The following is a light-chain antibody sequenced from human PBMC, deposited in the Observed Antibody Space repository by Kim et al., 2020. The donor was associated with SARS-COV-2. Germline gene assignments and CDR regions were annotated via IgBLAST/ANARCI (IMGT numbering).Light chain of an antibody. Sequence: QSVLTQPPSASGTPGQRVTISCSGSTPNIGSRPVYWYQQVPGSAPKLVICKNDQRPSGVPDRFSGSKSGTSASLAISGLRSEDEADYYCAAWDDSLSGVVFGGGTQLTVL. CDR3: AAWDDSLSGVV. CDR2: KND. V-gene: IGLV1-47*01. CDR1: TPNIGSRP. J-gene: IGLJ7*01.